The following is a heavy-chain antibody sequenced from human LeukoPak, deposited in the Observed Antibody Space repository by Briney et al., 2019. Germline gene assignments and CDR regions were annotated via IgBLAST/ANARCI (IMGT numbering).Heavy chain of an antibody. D-gene: IGHD3-3*01. CDR3: ASGGVVIRHRLGY. J-gene: IGHJ4*02. Sequence: PSETLSLTCAVYGGSFSGYYWSWIRQPPGKGLEWIGEINHSGSTNYNPSLKSRVTISVDTSKNQFSLKLSSVTAADTAVYYCASGGVVIRHRLGYWGQGTLATVSS. CDR1: GGSFSGYY. CDR2: INHSGST. V-gene: IGHV4-34*01.